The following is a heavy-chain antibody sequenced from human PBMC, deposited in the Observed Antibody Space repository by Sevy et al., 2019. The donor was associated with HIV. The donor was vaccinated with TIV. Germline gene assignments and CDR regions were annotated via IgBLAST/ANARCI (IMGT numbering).Heavy chain of an antibody. J-gene: IGHJ6*02. V-gene: IGHV3-48*02. CDR2: ISSSSSTI. CDR3: ARVVEGLSGGYCSGGSCYGDGSVRNYYYGMDV. D-gene: IGHD2-15*01. CDR1: GFTFSSYS. Sequence: GGSLRLSCAASGFTFSSYSMNWVRQAPGKGLEWVSYISSSSSTIYYAYSVKGRFTISRDNAKNSLYLQMNSLRDEDTAVYYCARVVEGLSGGYCSGGSCYGDGSVRNYYYGMDVWGQGTTVTVSS.